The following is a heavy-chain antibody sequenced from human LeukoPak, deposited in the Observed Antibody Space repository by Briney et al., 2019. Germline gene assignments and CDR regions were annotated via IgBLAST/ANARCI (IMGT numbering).Heavy chain of an antibody. V-gene: IGHV4-38-2*01. D-gene: IGHD2-2*01. J-gene: IGHJ3*02. CDR1: GYSISSGFF. Sequence: KPSETLSLTCAVSGYSISSGFFWGWIRQPPGKGLEWIGSIYHSGSTYYNPSLKSRVTISVDTSKNQFSLKLSSVTAADTAVYCCARRPYCTSTSCPPRHAFDIWGQGTMVTVSS. CDR3: ARRPYCTSTSCPPRHAFDI. CDR2: IYHSGST.